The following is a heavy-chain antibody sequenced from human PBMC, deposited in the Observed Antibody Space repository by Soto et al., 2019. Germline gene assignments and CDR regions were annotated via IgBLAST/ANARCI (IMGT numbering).Heavy chain of an antibody. Sequence: TLSLTCTVSGGSVSRDSNFWSWIRQPPGKGLEWIGYIYYSGPTRYNPSLESRVTISIDSSKNQVSLNLTSVTAADTAVYYCARGYSHYAHWGRGTLVTVSS. CDR3: ARGYSHYAH. V-gene: IGHV4-61*01. CDR1: GGSVSRDSNF. J-gene: IGHJ4*02. CDR2: IYYSGPT. D-gene: IGHD4-4*01.